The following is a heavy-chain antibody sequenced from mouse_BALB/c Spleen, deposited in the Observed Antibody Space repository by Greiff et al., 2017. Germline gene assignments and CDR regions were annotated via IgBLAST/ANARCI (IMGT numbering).Heavy chain of an antibody. J-gene: IGHJ1*01. CDR2: IRNKANGYTT. CDR3: PRDYWYFDV. V-gene: IGHV7-3*02. Sequence: EVMLVESGGGLVQPGGSLRLSCATSGFTFTDYYMSWVRQPPGKALEWLGFIRNKANGYTTEYSASVKGRFTISRDNSQSILYLQMNTLRAEDSATYYCPRDYWYFDVWGAGTTVTVSS. CDR1: GFTFTDYY.